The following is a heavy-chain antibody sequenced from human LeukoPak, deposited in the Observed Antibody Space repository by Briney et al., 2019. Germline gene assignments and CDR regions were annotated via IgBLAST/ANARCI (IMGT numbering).Heavy chain of an antibody. CDR2: IYYSGST. CDR3: ARDSYYDSSGYLNWFDP. V-gene: IGHV4-39*07. D-gene: IGHD3-22*01. CDR1: GGSISSSSYY. J-gene: IGHJ5*02. Sequence: SETLSLTCTVSGGSISSSSYYWGWIRQPPGKGLEWIGSIYYSGSTYYNPSLKSRVTISVDTSKNQFSLKLSSVTAADTAVYYCARDSYYDSSGYLNWFDPWGQGTLVTVSS.